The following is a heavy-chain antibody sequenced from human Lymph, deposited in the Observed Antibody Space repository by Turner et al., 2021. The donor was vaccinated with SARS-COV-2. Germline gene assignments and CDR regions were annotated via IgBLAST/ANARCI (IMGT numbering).Heavy chain of an antibody. CDR2: IKQSGST. CDR1: GRSFSGYY. D-gene: IGHD5-18*01. V-gene: IGHV4-34*01. Sequence: QVQLQPRGAGLLKPSDTLSLSCAGYGRSFSGYYWSWIRQPPAKGLEWIGEIKQSGSTNYNQSLNSRVPISVDTSKNQCSLKLSSVTAADTAVDYCARGGVDTARVRYYYYGMDVWGQGTTVTVSS. J-gene: IGHJ6*02. CDR3: ARGGVDTARVRYYYYGMDV.